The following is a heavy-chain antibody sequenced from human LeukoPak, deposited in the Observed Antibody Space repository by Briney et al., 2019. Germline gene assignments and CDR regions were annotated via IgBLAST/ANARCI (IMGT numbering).Heavy chain of an antibody. Sequence: SETLSLTCTVSGDSISNYYWSWIRQPPGKGLEWIGHIYYSGSTNYNPSLKSRVTISVDTSKDQFSLKLSSVTAADTVVYYCARQSGMDFVIWGQGTMVTVSS. CDR2: IYYSGST. D-gene: IGHD3-3*01. CDR1: GDSISNYY. CDR3: ARQSGMDFVI. J-gene: IGHJ3*02. V-gene: IGHV4-59*01.